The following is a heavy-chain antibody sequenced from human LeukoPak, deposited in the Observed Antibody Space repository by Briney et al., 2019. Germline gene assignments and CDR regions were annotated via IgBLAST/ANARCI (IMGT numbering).Heavy chain of an antibody. J-gene: IGHJ4*02. CDR3: ARLPQRSDILTSYANSFDY. CDR2: INHSGST. Sequence: EPSETLSLTCAVYGGSFSGYYWSWIRQPPGKGLEWIGEINHSGSTNYNPSLKSRVTISVDTSKNQFSLKLTSVTAADTAVFYCARLPQRSDILTSYANSFDYWGQGTLVTVSS. D-gene: IGHD3-9*01. CDR1: GGSFSGYY. V-gene: IGHV4-34*01.